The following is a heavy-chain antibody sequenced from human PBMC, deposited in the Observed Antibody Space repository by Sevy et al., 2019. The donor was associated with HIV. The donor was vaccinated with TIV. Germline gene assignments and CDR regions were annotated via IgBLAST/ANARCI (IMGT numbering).Heavy chain of an antibody. J-gene: IGHJ4*02. D-gene: IGHD3-22*01. CDR1: GGSISSSNYY. CDR2: IYYTGST. Sequence: SETLSLTCTVSGGSISSSNYYWGWMRQPPGKGLEWIANIYYTGSTYYNPSLKSRVTIFADTSKNQFSLKLSSVTAADTAVYYCARQMQYYDSAGYYHWDYWGQGTLVTVSS. CDR3: ARQMQYYDSAGYYHWDY. V-gene: IGHV4-39*01.